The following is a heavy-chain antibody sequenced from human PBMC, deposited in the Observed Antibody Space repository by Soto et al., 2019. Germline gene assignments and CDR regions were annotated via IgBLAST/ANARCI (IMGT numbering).Heavy chain of an antibody. V-gene: IGHV1-2*02. CDR2: IIPDTGGA. CDR1: GYTFTGEY. J-gene: IGHJ4*01. D-gene: IGHD3-16*01. CDR3: AREPIWGGTPYYCDY. Sequence: ASVKVSCKAYGYTFTGEYMHRVGQAPGKGRKGVGWIIPDTGGAEYPQHFQGTSTMTRGTSKSTAYMEPTSLTSYETGVYFCAREPIWGGTPYYCDYWGQGTLVAGSS.